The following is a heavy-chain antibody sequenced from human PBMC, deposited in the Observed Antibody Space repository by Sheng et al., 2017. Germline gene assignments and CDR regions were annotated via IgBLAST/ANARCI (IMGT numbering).Heavy chain of an antibody. D-gene: IGHD2-15*01. Sequence: QVQLQESGPGLVKPSETLSLTCTVSGGSISNYYWSWIRQPPGKGLERIGYIYYSGSTNYNPSLKSRVTISVDTSKNQFSLNLSSVTPADTAVYYCARGGWSMDVWGQGTTVAVSS. V-gene: IGHV4-59*01. CDR3: ARGGWSMDV. CDR2: IYYSGST. J-gene: IGHJ6*02. CDR1: GGSISNYY.